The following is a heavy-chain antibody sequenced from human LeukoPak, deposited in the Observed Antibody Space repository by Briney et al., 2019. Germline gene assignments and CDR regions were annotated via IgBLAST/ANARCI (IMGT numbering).Heavy chain of an antibody. Sequence: GGSLRLSCAASGFTFSSYSMNWVRQAPGKGLEWVAVIWYDGSNKYYADSVKGRFTISRDNSKNTLYLQMNSLRAEDTAVYYCARARAARAYYYYGMDVWGQGTTVTVSS. D-gene: IGHD3-10*01. V-gene: IGHV3-33*08. CDR3: ARARAARAYYYYGMDV. CDR1: GFTFSSYS. CDR2: IWYDGSNK. J-gene: IGHJ6*02.